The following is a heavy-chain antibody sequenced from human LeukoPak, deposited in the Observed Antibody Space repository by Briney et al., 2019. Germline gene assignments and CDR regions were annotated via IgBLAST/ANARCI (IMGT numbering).Heavy chain of an antibody. J-gene: IGHJ6*03. D-gene: IGHD1-26*01. V-gene: IGHV3-21*01. CDR3: ARDPYSGNYGNYYYYYMDV. CDR2: ITSSGTYI. Sequence: GGSLRLSCVASGFTFSSYNMNWVRQAPGRALEWVSSITSSGTYIFYADSVKGRFTISRDNAKNSLYLQMNSLGPEDTAVYYCARDPYSGNYGNYYYYYMDVWGKGTTVTISS. CDR1: GFTFSSYN.